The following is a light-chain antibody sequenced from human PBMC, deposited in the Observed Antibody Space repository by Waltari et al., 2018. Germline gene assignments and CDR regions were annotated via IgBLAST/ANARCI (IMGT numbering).Light chain of an antibody. CDR2: TAS. V-gene: IGKV1-12*01. Sequence: IQMTQSPSSVSASVGDRVTITCRASQAIRNWLTWYQHKPGQAPKLLIYTASTLHSGVPSRFSGSGSGTDFTLTISSLQPEDFVTYYCQQANSFPLTFGGGTKVEIK. CDR1: QAIRNW. J-gene: IGKJ4*01. CDR3: QQANSFPLT.